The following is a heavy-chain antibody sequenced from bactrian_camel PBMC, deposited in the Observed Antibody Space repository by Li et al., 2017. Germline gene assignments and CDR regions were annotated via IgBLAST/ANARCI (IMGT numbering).Heavy chain of an antibody. V-gene: IGHV3S40*01. CDR3: ATDAADAKWTGCHPSRTYFDH. J-gene: IGHJ6*01. Sequence: VQLVESGGGSAQAGGSLRLSCAASGLTFRAYDMSWVRQVPGKAREGVAAAYTGSGGTYYADSVKGRFTITRDNAENTLYLQMNNQKPEDTGVYYCATDAADAKWTGCHPSRTYFDHWGRGTQVTVS. CDR2: AYTGSGGT. CDR1: GLTFRAYD. D-gene: IGHD3*01.